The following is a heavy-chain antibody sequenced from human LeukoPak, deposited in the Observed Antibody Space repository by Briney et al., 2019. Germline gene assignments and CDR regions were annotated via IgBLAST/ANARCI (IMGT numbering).Heavy chain of an antibody. CDR1: GYTFTSHY. D-gene: IGHD4-11*01. V-gene: IGHV1-46*01. Sequence: ASVKVSCKASGYTFTSHYMHWLRQAPGQHLEWMGVIHPSGGSTNYAQGFQGRVTMTRDTSTSTVYMELSSLSSEDTALYCARTQDYSIYWYFDLWGPGTLVTVSS. CDR3: RTQDYSIYWYFDL. CDR2: IHPSGGST. J-gene: IGHJ2*01.